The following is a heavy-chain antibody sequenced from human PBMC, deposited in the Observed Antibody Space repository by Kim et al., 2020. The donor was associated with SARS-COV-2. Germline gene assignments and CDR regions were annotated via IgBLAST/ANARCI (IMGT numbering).Heavy chain of an antibody. Sequence: GGSLRLSCAASGFTFSNAWMSWVRQAPGKGLEWVGRIKSKTDGGTTDYAAPVKGRFTISRDDSKNTLYLQMNSLKTEDTAVYYCTTLPYDSSGYYYDYYYGMDVWGQGTTVTVSS. D-gene: IGHD3-22*01. CDR1: GFTFSNAW. J-gene: IGHJ6*02. CDR3: TTLPYDSSGYYYDYYYGMDV. V-gene: IGHV3-15*01. CDR2: IKSKTDGGTT.